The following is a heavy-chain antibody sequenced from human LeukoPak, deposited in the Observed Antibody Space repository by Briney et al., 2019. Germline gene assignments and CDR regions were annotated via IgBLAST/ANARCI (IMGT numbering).Heavy chain of an antibody. V-gene: IGHV3-9*01. D-gene: IGHD2/OR15-2a*01. CDR3: AKDAYGGATFFYYMDV. Sequence: GGSLRLSCAVSGFTFYDYAMHWVRQTPGKGLEWVSGISWNSGNIAYADFVGGRFTISRDNAKNSLSLQMNSLSDEDTAVYYCAKDAYGGATFFYYMDVWGKGTTVTVSS. CDR1: GFTFYDYA. J-gene: IGHJ6*03. CDR2: ISWNSGNI.